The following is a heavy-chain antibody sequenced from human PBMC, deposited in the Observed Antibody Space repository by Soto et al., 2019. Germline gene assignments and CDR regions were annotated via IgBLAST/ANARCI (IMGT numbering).Heavy chain of an antibody. CDR2: IFIEGTT. CDR3: ARVSGPVIVVAAAATSPSFGLDV. CDR1: GDSINTYF. J-gene: IGHJ6*04. Sequence: SETLSLTCTVSGDSINTYFWSWIRQPAGKGLEWIGRIFIEGTTNYNPSLESRVTISVDTSRNQFSLKLRSVTAADTAVYYCARVSGPVIVVAAAATSPSFGLDVWVKGTTATV. D-gene: IGHD2-2*01. V-gene: IGHV4-4*07.